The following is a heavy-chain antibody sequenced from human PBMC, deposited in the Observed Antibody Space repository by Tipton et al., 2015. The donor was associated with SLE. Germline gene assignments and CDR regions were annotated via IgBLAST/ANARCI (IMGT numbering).Heavy chain of an antibody. Sequence: SLRLSCAASGFTFSSYSMNWVRQAPGKGLEWVSYILSSGTTIYYADSVKGRFTISRDNAKNSLYLQMNSLRAEDTAVYYCARDQGEELPYWYFDLWGRGTLVTVSS. V-gene: IGHV3-48*01. CDR2: ILSSGTTI. CDR1: GFTFSSYS. J-gene: IGHJ2*01. D-gene: IGHD1-26*01. CDR3: ARDQGEELPYWYFDL.